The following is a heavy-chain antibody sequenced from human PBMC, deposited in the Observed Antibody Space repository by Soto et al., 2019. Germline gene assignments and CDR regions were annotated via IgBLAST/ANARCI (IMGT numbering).Heavy chain of an antibody. CDR2: IYYSGST. D-gene: IGHD3-3*01. CDR3: ARVDYDFWSGPPNYYYGMDV. J-gene: IGHJ6*02. CDR1: GGSIRSGGYY. V-gene: IGHV4-31*03. Sequence: TQSLTCTVSGGSIRSGGYYWSWIRQHPGKGLEWIGYIYYSGSTYYNPSLKSRVTISVDTSKNQFSLKLSSVTAADTAVYYCARVDYDFWSGPPNYYYGMDVWGQGTTVTVSS.